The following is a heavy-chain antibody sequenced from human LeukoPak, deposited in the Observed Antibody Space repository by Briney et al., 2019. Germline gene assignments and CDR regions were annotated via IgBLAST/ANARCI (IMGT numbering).Heavy chain of an antibody. J-gene: IGHJ3*01. Sequence: GGSLRLSCAASGFTFSSYAMPWVRQAPGKGLEWVAVISYDGSNKYYADSVKGRFTISRDNSKNTLYLQMNSLRAEDTAVYFCSRGGADYSFDVWGHGTMVTVSS. CDR1: GFTFSSYA. CDR3: SRGGADYSFDV. CDR2: ISYDGSNK. V-gene: IGHV3-30-3*01. D-gene: IGHD1-26*01.